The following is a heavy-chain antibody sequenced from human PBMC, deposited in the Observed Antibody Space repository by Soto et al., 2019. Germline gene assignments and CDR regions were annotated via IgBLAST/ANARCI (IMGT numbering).Heavy chain of an antibody. D-gene: IGHD3-10*01. CDR3: AHGIINFMGYFDY. CDR2: ILWKDDK. J-gene: IGHJ4*03. Sequence: ITGKESGPPVLKPTHNLTLPGTFAGFSFRSSNEVVGWIRQPPGKHLAWLALILWKDDKRYSPSLKSRLTITKDTANSLVVLTMTDIGPVDPATYYWAHGIINFMGYFDY. V-gene: IGHV2-5*01. CDR1: GFSFRSSNEV.